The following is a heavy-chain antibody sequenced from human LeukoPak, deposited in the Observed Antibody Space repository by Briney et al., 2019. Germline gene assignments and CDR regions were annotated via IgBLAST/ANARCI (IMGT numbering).Heavy chain of an antibody. J-gene: IGHJ4*02. D-gene: IGHD6-13*01. CDR2: IYYSGGT. V-gene: IGHV4-59*01. Sequence: SETLSLTCTVSGGSISSYYWSWIRQPPGKGLEWIGYIYYSGGTNYNPSLKSRVTISVDTSKNQFSLKLSSVTAADTAVYYCARAYAAAGTYYFDYWGQGTLVTVSS. CDR3: ARAYAAAGTYYFDY. CDR1: GGSISSYY.